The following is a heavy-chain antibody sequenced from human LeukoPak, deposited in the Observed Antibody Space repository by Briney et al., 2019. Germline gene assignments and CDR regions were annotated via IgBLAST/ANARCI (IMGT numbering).Heavy chain of an antibody. V-gene: IGHV3-33*01. CDR2: IWYDGSNK. D-gene: IGHD4-23*01. Sequence: GGSLRLSCAASGFTFSSYGMHWVRQAPGKGLEWVAVIWYDGSNKYYADSVKGRFTISRDNSKNTLYLQMNSLRAEDTAVYYCARGGKSYGGIKVIDFWGQGTLVTVSS. J-gene: IGHJ4*02. CDR3: ARGGKSYGGIKVIDF. CDR1: GFTFSSYG.